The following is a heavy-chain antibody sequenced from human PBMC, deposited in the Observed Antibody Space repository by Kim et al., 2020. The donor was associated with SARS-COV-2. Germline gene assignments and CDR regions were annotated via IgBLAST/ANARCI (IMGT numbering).Heavy chain of an antibody. V-gene: IGHV4-39*01. CDR3: ASLFRGQDY. CDR2: IYYSGST. D-gene: IGHD3-10*01. J-gene: IGHJ4*02. Sequence: SETLSLTCTVSGGSISSSSYYWGWIRQPPGKGLEWIGSIYYSGSTYYNPSLKSRVTISVDTSKNQFSLKLSSVTGADTAVYYCASLFRGQDYWGQGTLVT. CDR1: GGSISSSSYY.